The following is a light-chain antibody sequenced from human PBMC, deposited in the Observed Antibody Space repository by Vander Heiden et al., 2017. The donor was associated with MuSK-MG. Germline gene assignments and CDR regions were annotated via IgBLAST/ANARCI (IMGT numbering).Light chain of an antibody. J-gene: IGKJ1*01. CDR1: QGVSVN. CDR2: GTS. V-gene: IGKV3-15*01. CDR3: QQDDLWPLA. Sequence: EIVMTQSPATLSLSPGESGTLSCRASQGVSVNVAWYQQKPGQAPRLLIFGTSTRATGVPAWFSGSGSGTEFTLTISSLQSEDFAVYFCQQDDLWPLAFGQGTMVDVK.